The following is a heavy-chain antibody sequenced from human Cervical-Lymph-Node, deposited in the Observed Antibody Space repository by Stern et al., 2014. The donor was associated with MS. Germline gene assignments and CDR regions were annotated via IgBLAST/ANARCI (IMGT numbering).Heavy chain of an antibody. Sequence: VQLVQSGSELKKPGASVKISCKASGYNFRNSAMNWVRQAPGQGLEWMGWINTNTGNPLYAQGFTGRFVFSLDTSVSTAYLQISSLKTEDTAIYYCASRGAGEFGVSPTGSWGQGTLVTVSS. CDR2: INTNTGNP. V-gene: IGHV7-4-1*02. CDR3: ASRGAGEFGVSPTGS. D-gene: IGHD2-8*01. J-gene: IGHJ5*02. CDR1: GYNFRNSA.